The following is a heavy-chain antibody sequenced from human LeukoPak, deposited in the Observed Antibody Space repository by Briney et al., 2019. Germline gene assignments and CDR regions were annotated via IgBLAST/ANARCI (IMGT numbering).Heavy chain of an antibody. J-gene: IGHJ3*02. CDR2: ISWNSGSI. D-gene: IGHD6-19*01. CDR3: AKETGIAVAGMSHDAFDI. CDR1: GFTFDDYA. V-gene: IGHV3-9*01. Sequence: GGSLRLFCAASGFTFDDYAMHWVRQAPGKGLEWVSGISWNSGSIGYADSVKGRFTISRDNAKNSLYLQMNSLRAEDTALYYCAKETGIAVAGMSHDAFDIWGQGTMVTVSS.